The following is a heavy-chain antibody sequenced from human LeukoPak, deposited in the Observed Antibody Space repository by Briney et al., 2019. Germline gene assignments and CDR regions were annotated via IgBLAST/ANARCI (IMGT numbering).Heavy chain of an antibody. CDR1: GGSFSGYY. CDR3: ARHRITMVRGVKKDAFDI. D-gene: IGHD3-10*01. V-gene: IGHV4-34*01. Sequence: SETLSLTCALYGGSFSGYYWSWIRQPPGKGLEWIGEINHSGSTNYNPSLKSRVTISVDTSKNQFSLKLSSVTAADTAVYYCARHRITMVRGVKKDAFDIWGQGTMVTVSS. CDR2: INHSGST. J-gene: IGHJ3*02.